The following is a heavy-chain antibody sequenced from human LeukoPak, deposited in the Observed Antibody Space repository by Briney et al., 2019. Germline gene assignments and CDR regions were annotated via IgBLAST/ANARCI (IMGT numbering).Heavy chain of an antibody. V-gene: IGHV4-31*03. CDR1: GGSISSGGYY. D-gene: IGHD4-17*01. CDR3: ARTVTTSPWYFDL. J-gene: IGHJ2*01. Sequence: SETLSLTCTVSGGSISSGGYYWSWIRQHPGKGLEWIGYIYYSGSTYYNPSLKSRVTISVDTSKNQFSLKLSSMTAADTAVYYCARTVTTSPWYFDLWGRGTLVTVSS. CDR2: IYYSGST.